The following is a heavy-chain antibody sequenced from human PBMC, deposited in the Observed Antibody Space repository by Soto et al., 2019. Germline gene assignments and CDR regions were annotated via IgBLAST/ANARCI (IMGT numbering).Heavy chain of an antibody. CDR3: AREASVLIPAAQPSRFDS. Sequence: ASVKVSCKGFGYSFMKYGINWVRQAPGQGLEWVGWISPYSGYTHSAQKFHGRLTLTTDAAASTAYMELRILRSADTALYYCAREASVLIPAAQPSRFDSWGQGTLVTVSS. D-gene: IGHD2-2*01. CDR2: ISPYSGYT. J-gene: IGHJ4*02. CDR1: GYSFMKYG. V-gene: IGHV1-18*01.